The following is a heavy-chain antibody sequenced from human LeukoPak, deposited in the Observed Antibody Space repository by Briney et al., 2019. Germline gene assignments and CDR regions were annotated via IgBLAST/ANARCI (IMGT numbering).Heavy chain of an antibody. CDR2: ISYDGSNK. J-gene: IGHJ4*02. CDR1: GFTFSSYA. Sequence: GGSLRLSFAASGFTFSSYAMHWVRQAPGKGLEWVAVISYDGSNKYYADSVKGRFTISRDNPKNTLYLQMNSLRAEDTAVYYCARDLGIDYWGQGTLVTVSS. V-gene: IGHV3-30*04. CDR3: ARDLGIDY. D-gene: IGHD3-16*01.